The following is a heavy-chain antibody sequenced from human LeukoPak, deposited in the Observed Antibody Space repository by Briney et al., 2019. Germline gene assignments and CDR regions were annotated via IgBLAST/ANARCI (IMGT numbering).Heavy chain of an antibody. Sequence: PSETLCLTCSVSGGSISGRSYYWGWIRQPPAKGLEWIGSFYYTGITYFNPSLKGRVTVSVDTSRKHFSLKLTSVTAADTAVYYCARGPVVVVAATHYFDSWGQGTLVTVSS. CDR1: GGSISGRSYY. J-gene: IGHJ4*02. V-gene: IGHV4-39*07. CDR2: FYYTGIT. D-gene: IGHD2-15*01. CDR3: ARGPVVVVAATHYFDS.